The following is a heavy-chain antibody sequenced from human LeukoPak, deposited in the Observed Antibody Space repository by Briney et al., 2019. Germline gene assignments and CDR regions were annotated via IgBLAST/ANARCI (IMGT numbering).Heavy chain of an antibody. D-gene: IGHD4-17*01. CDR1: GGSISSYY. CDR3: ARDLDYGDYEYAFDI. V-gene: IGHV4-4*07. J-gene: IGHJ3*02. CDR2: IYTSGST. Sequence: PSETLSLTCTVSGGSISSYYWSWIRQPAGKGLEWIGRIYTSGSTNYNPSLKSRVTMSVDTSKNQFSLKLSSVIAADTAVYYCARDLDYGDYEYAFDIWGQGTMVTVSS.